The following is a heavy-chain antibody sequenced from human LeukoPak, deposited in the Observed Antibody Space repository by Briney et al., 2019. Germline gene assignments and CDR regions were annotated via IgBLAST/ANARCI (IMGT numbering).Heavy chain of an antibody. V-gene: IGHV3-30*18. Sequence: GGSLRLSCAASGFPFSSYGMHWVRQAPGKGLEWVAVISYDGSNKYYADSVKGRFTISRDNSKNTLYLQMNSLRAEDTAVYYCAKGTEAFDYWGQGTLVTVSS. CDR2: ISYDGSNK. J-gene: IGHJ4*02. CDR1: GFPFSSYG. CDR3: AKGTEAFDY.